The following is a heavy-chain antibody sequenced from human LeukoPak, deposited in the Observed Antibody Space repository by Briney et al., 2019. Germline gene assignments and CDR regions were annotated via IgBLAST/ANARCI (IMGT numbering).Heavy chain of an antibody. Sequence: PGGSPRLSCAASGFTFSSYSMNWVRQAPGKGLEWVSYISSSSSTIYYADSVKGRFTISRDNAKNSLYLQMNSLRDEDTAVYYCARVLVESGSYRYYGMDVWGQGTTVTVSS. D-gene: IGHD1-26*01. V-gene: IGHV3-48*02. CDR1: GFTFSSYS. J-gene: IGHJ6*02. CDR2: ISSSSSTI. CDR3: ARVLVESGSYRYYGMDV.